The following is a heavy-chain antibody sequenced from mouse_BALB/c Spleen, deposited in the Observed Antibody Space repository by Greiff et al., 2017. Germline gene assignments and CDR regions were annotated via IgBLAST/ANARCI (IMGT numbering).Heavy chain of an antibody. J-gene: IGHJ4*01. V-gene: IGHV5-17*02. CDR3: ARDSLLRLRAMDY. Sequence: EVKLMESGGGLVQPGGSRKLSCAASGFTFSSFGMHWVRQAPEKGLEWVAYISSGSSTIYYADTVKGRFTISRDNPKNTLFLQMTSLRSEDTAMYYCARDSLLRLRAMDYWGQGTSVTVSS. CDR2: ISSGSSTI. D-gene: IGHD1-2*01. CDR1: GFTFSSFG.